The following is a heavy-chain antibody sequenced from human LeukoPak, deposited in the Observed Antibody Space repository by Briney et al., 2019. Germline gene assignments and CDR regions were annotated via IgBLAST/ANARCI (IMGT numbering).Heavy chain of an antibody. CDR1: GGSISSGTYY. D-gene: IGHD1-1*01. CDR2: ISASGST. Sequence: SETLSLTCTVSGGSISSGTYYWSWIRQPAGKGLEWIGRISASGSTNYNPSLQSRVTISVDTSKNQFSLKVSSVTAADTAVYYCVKSAAGTADFDSWGQGTLVTVSS. J-gene: IGHJ4*02. V-gene: IGHV4-61*02. CDR3: VKSAAGTADFDS.